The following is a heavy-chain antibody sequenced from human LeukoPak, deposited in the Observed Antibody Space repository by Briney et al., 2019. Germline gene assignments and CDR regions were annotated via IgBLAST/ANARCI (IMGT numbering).Heavy chain of an antibody. CDR3: AKDLSGYSYAKGSFDY. J-gene: IGHJ4*02. D-gene: IGHD5-18*01. CDR1: GFTFSSYA. CDR2: ISGSGGST. Sequence: GGSLRLSCAASGFTFSSYAMSWVRQAPGKGLEWVSAISGSGGSTYYADSVKGRFTISRDNSKNTLYLQMNSLRAEDTAVYYCAKDLSGYSYAKGSFDYWGQGTLVTASS. V-gene: IGHV3-23*01.